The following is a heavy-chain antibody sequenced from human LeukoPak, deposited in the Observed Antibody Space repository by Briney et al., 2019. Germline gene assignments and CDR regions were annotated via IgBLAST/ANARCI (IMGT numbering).Heavy chain of an antibody. J-gene: IGHJ4*02. Sequence: PGGSLRLSCAASGFTFSTYWMSWVRRAPGKGLEWVANIKEDGSEKYYVGSVKGRFTISRDNAKNSLYLQMNSLRAEGTAVYYCARNYFDYWGQGTLVTVSS. V-gene: IGHV3-7*03. CDR1: GFTFSTYW. CDR2: IKEDGSEK. CDR3: ARNYFDY.